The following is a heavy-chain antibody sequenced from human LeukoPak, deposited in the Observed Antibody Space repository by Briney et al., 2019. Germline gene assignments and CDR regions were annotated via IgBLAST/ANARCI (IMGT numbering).Heavy chain of an antibody. CDR1: GGSISSSSYY. Sequence: SETLSLTCTVSGGSISSSSYYWGWIRQPPGKGLEWIGSIYYSGSTYYNPSLKSRVTISVDTSKNQFSLKLSSVTAADTAVYYCARGGGGPTMIVVVDDFDYWGQGTLVTVSS. CDR3: ARGGGGPTMIVVVDDFDY. J-gene: IGHJ4*02. CDR2: IYYSGST. D-gene: IGHD3-22*01. V-gene: IGHV4-39*01.